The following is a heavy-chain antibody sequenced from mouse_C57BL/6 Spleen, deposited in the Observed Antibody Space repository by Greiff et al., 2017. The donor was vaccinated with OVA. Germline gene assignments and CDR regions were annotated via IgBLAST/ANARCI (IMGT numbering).Heavy chain of an antibody. CDR2: IYPGDGDT. D-gene: IGHD1-1*02. J-gene: IGHJ2*01. Sequence: QVQLQQSGPELVKPGASVKISCKASGYAFSSSWMNWVKQRPGTGLEWIGRIYPGDGDTNYNGKFKGKATLTADKSSSTAYMQLSSLTSEDSAVYFCARYGRWYFDYWGQGTTLTVSS. V-gene: IGHV1-82*01. CDR3: ARYGRWYFDY. CDR1: GYAFSSSW.